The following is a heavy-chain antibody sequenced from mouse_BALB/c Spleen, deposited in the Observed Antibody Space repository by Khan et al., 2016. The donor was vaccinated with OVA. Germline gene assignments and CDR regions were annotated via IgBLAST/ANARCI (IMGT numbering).Heavy chain of an antibody. V-gene: IGHV5-6-5*01. Sequence: EVMLVESGGGLVKPGGSLKVSCAASGFTFSNYGMSWVRQTPEKRMDWVASISSGGNTYYIDSVKGRFTISRDNVRNILYLQMSSLRSEDTAMSYCARDYWFFYWGQGTLVTVSA. CDR3: ARDYWFFY. J-gene: IGHJ3*01. CDR2: ISSGGNT. CDR1: GFTFSNYG.